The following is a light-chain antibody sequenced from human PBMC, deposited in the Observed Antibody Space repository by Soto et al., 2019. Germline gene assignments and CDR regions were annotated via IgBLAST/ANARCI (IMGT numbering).Light chain of an antibody. CDR2: EVS. Sequence: SGLTQTPHSLSVTPRHPASSSCKSIQILLHSDGKTYLYWYLQKPGQPPQLLIYEVSNRFSGVPDRFSGSGSGTDFTLKSSRVAAEDVGVYCWMPSIQLPTFGQGTRLEIK. CDR1: QILLHSDGKTY. J-gene: IGKJ5*01. V-gene: IGKV2D-29*01. CDR3: MPSIQLPT.